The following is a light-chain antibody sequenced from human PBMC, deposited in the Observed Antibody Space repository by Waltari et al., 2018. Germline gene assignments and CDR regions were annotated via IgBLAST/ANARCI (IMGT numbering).Light chain of an antibody. CDR3: NCRDRSGFRHV. V-gene: IGLV3-19*01. CDR1: SLRSYY. CDR2: GQN. Sequence: SSELTQDPAVSVALGQTVRITCQGDSLRSYYATWYQQKPGQAPVLVIFGQNKRPSWIPDRFSGSSSRNTASLTITGAQAEDEADYYCNCRDRSGFRHVFGTGTKVTVL. J-gene: IGLJ1*01.